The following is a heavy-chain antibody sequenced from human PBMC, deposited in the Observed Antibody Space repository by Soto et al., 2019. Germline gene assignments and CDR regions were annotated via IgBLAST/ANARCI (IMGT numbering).Heavy chain of an antibody. CDR3: ARVGCTSSSCHGRGFYYGMDV. CDR1: GGSIISGDYY. CDR2: IYFSGST. D-gene: IGHD2-2*01. J-gene: IGHJ6*02. V-gene: IGHV4-30-4*01. Sequence: SETLSLTCTVSGGSIISGDYYWTWIRQPPGKGLEWIGYIYFSGSTYHNPSLKSRVTISVDTSKNQFSLKLSSVTAADTAVYYCARVGCTSSSCHGRGFYYGMDVWGQGTTVTVSS.